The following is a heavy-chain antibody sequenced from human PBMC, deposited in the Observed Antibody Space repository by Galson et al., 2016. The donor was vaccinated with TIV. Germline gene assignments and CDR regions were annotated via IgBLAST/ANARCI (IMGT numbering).Heavy chain of an antibody. D-gene: IGHD5-18*01. CDR1: GGLVSNYA. Sequence: SVKVSCKASGGLVSNYAISWVRQAPGQGLEWMGGIIPIFGTTKYAQKFQGRVTITADESTRIVNMELSSLRSEDTAVYYCAKDPDIYGLYLDHWGQGTLVTVSS. CDR3: AKDPDIYGLYLDH. V-gene: IGHV1-69*13. J-gene: IGHJ4*02. CDR2: IIPIFGTT.